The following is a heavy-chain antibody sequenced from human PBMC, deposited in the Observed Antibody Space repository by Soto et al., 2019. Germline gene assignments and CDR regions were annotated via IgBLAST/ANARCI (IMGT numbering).Heavy chain of an antibody. J-gene: IGHJ6*02. V-gene: IGHV4-30-2*01. CDR1: VGSISSGGYS. CDR2: IYHSGST. Sequence: SGTLSLTCAVSVGSISSGGYSWSWIGQPPGKGLEWIGYIYHSGSTYYNPSLKSRVTISVDRSKNQYSLKLSSVTAADTAVHYCARGHYYGSGSYTVRYYYGMDVWGQGTTVTVSS. D-gene: IGHD3-10*01. CDR3: ARGHYYGSGSYTVRYYYGMDV.